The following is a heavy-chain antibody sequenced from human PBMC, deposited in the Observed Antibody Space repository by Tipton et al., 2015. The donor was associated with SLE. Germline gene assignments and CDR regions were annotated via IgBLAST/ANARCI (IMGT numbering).Heavy chain of an antibody. CDR2: IYYSGST. V-gene: IGHV4-30-4*01. CDR1: GDSISSGDYY. Sequence: TLSLTCTVSGDSISSGDYYWSWIRQPPGKGLEWIGYIYYSGSTYYNPSLKSRVTISVDTSKNHFSLKLSSVTAADTAVYYCAREVYDSSGYYADYWGQGTLVTVSS. D-gene: IGHD3-22*01. CDR3: AREVYDSSGYYADY. J-gene: IGHJ4*02.